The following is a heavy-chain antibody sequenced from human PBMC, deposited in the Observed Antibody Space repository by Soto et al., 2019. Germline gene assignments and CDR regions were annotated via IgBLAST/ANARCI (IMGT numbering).Heavy chain of an antibody. CDR2: IYYSGST. CDR1: GGSISSYY. J-gene: IGHJ6*02. D-gene: IGHD6-13*01. Sequence: PSETLSLTCTVSGGSISSYYWSWIRQPPGKGLEWIGYIYYSGSTNYNPSLKSRVTISVDTSKNQFSLKLSSVTAADTAVYYCARSAADTTYGMDVWGQGTTVTVSS. V-gene: IGHV4-59*01. CDR3: ARSAADTTYGMDV.